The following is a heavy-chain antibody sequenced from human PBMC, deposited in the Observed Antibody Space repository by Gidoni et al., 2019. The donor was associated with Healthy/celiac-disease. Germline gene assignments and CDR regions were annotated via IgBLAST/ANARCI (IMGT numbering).Heavy chain of an antibody. D-gene: IGHD3-16*01. V-gene: IGHV3-23*01. CDR2: ISGSGGST. CDR3: AKAKPVYLGQYYFDY. CDR1: GFTFSSYA. J-gene: IGHJ4*02. Sequence: EVQPLESGGGLVQPGGSLRLSCAASGFTFSSYAMSWVLQAPGKGLEEVSAISGSGGSTYYADSVKGRFTISRDNSKNTLYLQMNSLRAEDTAVYYCAKAKPVYLGQYYFDYWGQGTLVTVSS.